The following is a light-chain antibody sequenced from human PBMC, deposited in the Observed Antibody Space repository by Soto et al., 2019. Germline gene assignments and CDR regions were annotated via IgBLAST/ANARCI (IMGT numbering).Light chain of an antibody. Sequence: DIQVTQSPSTLSASVGDRVTITCRASQNINRLLAWYQQKPGKAHQLLIYDAYTLESGVQSRFSGSGSGTEFTLSIRSLQPDDFATYYCQHYNSYSEAFGQGTKVDIK. CDR2: DAY. V-gene: IGKV1-5*01. CDR1: QNINRL. J-gene: IGKJ1*01. CDR3: QHYNSYSEA.